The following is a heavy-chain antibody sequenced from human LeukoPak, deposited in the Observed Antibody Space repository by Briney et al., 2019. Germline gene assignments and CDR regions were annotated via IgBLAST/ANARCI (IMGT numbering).Heavy chain of an antibody. D-gene: IGHD6-13*01. Sequence: GGSLRLSCAASGFTVSNNGLSWFRQPPGKGLEWVSDISGSGGSTYYADSVKGRFTVSRDNSKNTLYLQMNSLRAEDTAVYYATGRGSSSYWGQGTLVTVSS. CDR2: ISGSGGST. V-gene: IGHV3-23*01. J-gene: IGHJ4*02. CDR1: GFTVSNNG. CDR3: TGRGSSSY.